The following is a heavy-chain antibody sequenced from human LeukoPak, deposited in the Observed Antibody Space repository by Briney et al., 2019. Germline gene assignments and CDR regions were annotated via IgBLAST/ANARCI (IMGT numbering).Heavy chain of an antibody. J-gene: IGHJ4*02. CDR3: ARAHPIAVAGYFDY. D-gene: IGHD6-19*01. V-gene: IGHV4-59*01. CDR2: IYYSGST. Sequence: SETLSLTCTVSGGSISSYYWSWIRQPPGKGLEWIGYIYYSGSTNYNPSLKSRVTTSVDTSKNQFSLKLSSVTAADTAVYYCARAHPIAVAGYFDYWGQGTLVTVSS. CDR1: GGSISSYY.